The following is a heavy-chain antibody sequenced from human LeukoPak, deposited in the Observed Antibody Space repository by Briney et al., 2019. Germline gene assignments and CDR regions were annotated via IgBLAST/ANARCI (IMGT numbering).Heavy chain of an antibody. Sequence: ASVKVSCKASGYTFTNYDVNWVRQATGQGLEWMGWMNPNSGNTGYAQKFQGRVTMTRNTSISTAYMELSSLRSEDTAVYYCAREGYSSSWYGPYYYYGMDVWGQGTTVTVSS. CDR2: MNPNSGNT. V-gene: IGHV1-8*02. CDR3: AREGYSSSWYGPYYYYGMDV. CDR1: GYTFTNYD. D-gene: IGHD6-13*01. J-gene: IGHJ6*02.